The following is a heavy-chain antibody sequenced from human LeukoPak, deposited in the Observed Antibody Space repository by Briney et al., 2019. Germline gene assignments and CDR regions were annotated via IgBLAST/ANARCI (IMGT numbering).Heavy chain of an antibody. D-gene: IGHD6-13*01. V-gene: IGHV3-23*01. CDR3: ARGVEAAAGTLYNYYYMDV. CDR1: GFTFSSYA. J-gene: IGHJ6*03. CDR2: ISGSGGST. Sequence: QPGGSLRLSCAASGFTFSSYAMSWVRQAPGKGLEWVSAISGSGGSTYYADSVRGRFTISRDNAKNSLYLQMNSLRAEDTAVYYCARGVEAAAGTLYNYYYMDVWGKGTTVTVSS.